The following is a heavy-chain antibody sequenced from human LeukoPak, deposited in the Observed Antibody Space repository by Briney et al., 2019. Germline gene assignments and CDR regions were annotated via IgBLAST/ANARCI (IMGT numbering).Heavy chain of an antibody. Sequence: GGSLRLSCAVSGFTFSSHNMNWVRQAPGKGLEWASYISSSSSTIFYADSVKGRFTISRDNAKNSLYLQMNSLRDEDTAVYYCATLFFFSGYFDYWGQGTLVTVSS. V-gene: IGHV3-48*02. D-gene: IGHD2-21*01. CDR1: GFTFSSHN. CDR2: ISSSSSTI. J-gene: IGHJ4*02. CDR3: ATLFFFSGYFDY.